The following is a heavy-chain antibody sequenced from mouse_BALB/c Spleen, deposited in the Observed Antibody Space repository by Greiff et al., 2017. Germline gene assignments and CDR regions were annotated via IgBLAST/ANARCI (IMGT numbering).Heavy chain of an antibody. V-gene: IGHV14-3*02. CDR1: GFNIKDTY. CDR3: ARRGITTYAMDY. Sequence: VQLQQPGAELVKPGASVKLSCTASGFNIKDTYMHWVKQRPEQGLEWIGRIDPANGNTKYDPKFQGKATITADTSSNTAYLQLSSLTSEDTAVYYCARRGITTYAMDYWGQGTSVTVSS. D-gene: IGHD1-1*01. J-gene: IGHJ4*01. CDR2: IDPANGNT.